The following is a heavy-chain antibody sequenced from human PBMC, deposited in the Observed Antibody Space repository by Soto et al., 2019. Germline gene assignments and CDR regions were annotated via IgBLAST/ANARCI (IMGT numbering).Heavy chain of an antibody. CDR3: AKGRGTNYYYHMDV. J-gene: IGHJ6*03. V-gene: IGHV3-23*01. CDR2: ITGSGDSA. D-gene: IGHD1-26*01. Sequence: EVQLLESGGGLVQPGGSLRLSCAASGFTFNNYAISWVRQAPGKGLGWVSTITGSGDSAYYADSVKGRFIISRDNSKNTLYMQMHSLGAEDSAIYYCAKGRGTNYYYHMDVWGGGTTVTVSS. CDR1: GFTFNNYA.